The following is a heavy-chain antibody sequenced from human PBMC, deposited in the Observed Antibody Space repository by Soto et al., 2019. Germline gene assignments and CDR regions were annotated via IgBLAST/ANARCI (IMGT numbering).Heavy chain of an antibody. CDR1: GFTFSSYT. CDR3: AKPPDYNWNDY. V-gene: IGHV3-23*01. D-gene: IGHD1-20*01. J-gene: IGHJ4*02. CDR2: VSGSGGGT. Sequence: GGSLRLSCAASGFTFSSYTMRWVRQAPGKGLEWISAVSGSGGGTYYADSVKGRFTISRDNSRDTLYLQMNNLRAEDTAVYYCAKPPDYNWNDYWGQGTLVTVSS.